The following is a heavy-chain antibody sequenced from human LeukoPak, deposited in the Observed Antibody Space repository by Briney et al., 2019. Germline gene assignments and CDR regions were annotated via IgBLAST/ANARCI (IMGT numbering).Heavy chain of an antibody. CDR2: MNPNSGNT. D-gene: IGHD3-9*01. J-gene: IGHJ5*02. CDR1: GYTFTSYD. V-gene: IGHV1-8*01. CDR3: ASYYDILTGSNWFDP. Sequence: GASVKVSCKASGYTFTSYDFNWVRQATGQGLEWMGWMNPNSGNTGYAQNFQGRVTITTDESTSTAYMELSSLRSEDTAVYYCASYYDILTGSNWFDPWGQETLVTVSS.